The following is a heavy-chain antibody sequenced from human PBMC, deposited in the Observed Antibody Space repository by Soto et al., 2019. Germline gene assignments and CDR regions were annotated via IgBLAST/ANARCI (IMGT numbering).Heavy chain of an antibody. D-gene: IGHD4-17*01. Sequence: PSQTLSLTCAISGDSVSSNSAAWNWIRQSPSRGLEWLGRTYYRSKWYNDYAVSVKSRITINPDTSKSQFSLQLNSVTPEDTAVYYCARISMTTVTTSHFDYWGQGALVTVSS. CDR3: ARISMTTVTTSHFDY. CDR2: TYYRSKWYN. V-gene: IGHV6-1*01. J-gene: IGHJ4*02. CDR1: GDSVSSNSAA.